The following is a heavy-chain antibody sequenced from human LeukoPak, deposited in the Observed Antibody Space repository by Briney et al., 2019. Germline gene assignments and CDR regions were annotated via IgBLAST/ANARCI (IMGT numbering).Heavy chain of an antibody. V-gene: IGHV3-48*03. CDR3: ARDPPDY. J-gene: IGHJ4*02. Sequence: GRCLRLSCAASGFTFSSYEMNWVRQAAGKGLEWVSYILTSGTTTYYAVPGQGRFTISRDNDKNSLYLQRNRLRAEDTGVYDCARDPPDYWGQGILVTVSS. CDR1: GFTFSSYE. CDR2: ILTSGTTT.